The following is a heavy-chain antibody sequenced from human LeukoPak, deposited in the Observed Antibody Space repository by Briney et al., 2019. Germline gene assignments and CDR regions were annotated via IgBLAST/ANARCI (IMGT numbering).Heavy chain of an antibody. CDR1: GWSFSGYY. Sequence: SETLSLTCAVYGWSFSGYYWSWIRQPPGKGLEWIGEIKHSGSTNYNPSLKSRVTISVDTSKNKFSLKLSSVTAADTAVYYCARAPVTRGWFDPWGQGTLVTVSS. CDR3: ARAPVTRGWFDP. V-gene: IGHV4-34*01. D-gene: IGHD1-14*01. CDR2: IKHSGST. J-gene: IGHJ5*02.